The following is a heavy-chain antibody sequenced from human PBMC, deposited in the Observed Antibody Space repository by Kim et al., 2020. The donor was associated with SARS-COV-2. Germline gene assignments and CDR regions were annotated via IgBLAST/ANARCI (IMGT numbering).Heavy chain of an antibody. CDR2: ISGTGTDT. Sequence: GGSLRLSCAVSGFTFSNVAMNWVRQAPGKGLEWVSAISGTGTDTYYADSVKGRVTISRDISKNTLYLEMNSLRAEETALYYCVKDVWGYAGMDVWGQGTT. CDR1: GFTFSNVA. V-gene: IGHV3-23*01. CDR3: VKDVWGYAGMDV. J-gene: IGHJ6*02. D-gene: IGHD3-16*01.